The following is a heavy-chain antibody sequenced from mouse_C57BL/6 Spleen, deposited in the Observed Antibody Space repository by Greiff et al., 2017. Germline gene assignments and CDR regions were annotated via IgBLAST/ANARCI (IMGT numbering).Heavy chain of an antibody. CDR2: IYPGSGST. D-gene: IGHD4-1*01. V-gene: IGHV1-55*01. CDR3: ARSSLGRGGY. CDR1: GYTFTSYW. J-gene: IGHJ2*01. Sequence: VQLQQSGAELVKPGASVKMSCKASGYTFTSYWITWVKQRPGQGLEWIGDIYPGSGSTNYNEKFKSKATLTVATASSTAYMQLSSRTSEDSAVYYCARSSLGRGGYWGQGTTLTVSS.